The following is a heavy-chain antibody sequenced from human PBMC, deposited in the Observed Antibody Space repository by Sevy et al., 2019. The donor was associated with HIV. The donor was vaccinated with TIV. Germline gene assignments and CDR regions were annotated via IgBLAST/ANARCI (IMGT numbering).Heavy chain of an antibody. CDR2: ISYDGSDT. CDR3: ARPRANYADHYFFYAMDV. CDR1: GFAFSNYYA. V-gene: IGHV3-30-3*01. D-gene: IGHD4-17*01. Sequence: GGYLRLSCAASGFAFSNYYAMHWVRQAPGKGLEWVALISYDGSDTYYADSVKGRFTVSRDNFKNTLFLQMNSLTTEDTAVYYCARPRANYADHYFFYAMDVWGQGTTVTVSS. J-gene: IGHJ6*02.